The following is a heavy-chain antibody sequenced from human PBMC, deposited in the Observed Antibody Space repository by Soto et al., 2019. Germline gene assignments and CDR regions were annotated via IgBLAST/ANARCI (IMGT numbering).Heavy chain of an antibody. CDR2: IIPIFGTA. V-gene: IGHV1-69*06. CDR1: GGTFSSYA. CDR3: ARRGITMVRGVMTHYYYYYGMDV. Sequence: AVKVSCKAAGGTFSSYAISCVRQAPGQGLEWMGGIIPIFGTANYAQKFQGRVTITADKSTSTAYMELSSLRSEDTAVYYCARRGITMVRGVMTHYYYYYGMDVWGQGTTVTVSS. D-gene: IGHD3-10*01. J-gene: IGHJ6*02.